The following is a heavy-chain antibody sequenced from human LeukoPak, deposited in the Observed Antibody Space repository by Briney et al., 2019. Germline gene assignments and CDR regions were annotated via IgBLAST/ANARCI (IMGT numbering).Heavy chain of an antibody. CDR3: GRTLYGGVDY. CDR2: IYYSGST. D-gene: IGHD3-10*01. CDR1: GYSISGGFY. V-gene: IGHV4-38-2*02. Sequence: PSETLSLTCTVSGYSISGGFYWGWIRQSPGKGLEWIGSIYYSGSTYDNPSLKSRVTMAVDTSKNQFSLKLSSMTAADTAVYYCGRTLYGGVDYWGQGTLVTVSS. J-gene: IGHJ4*02.